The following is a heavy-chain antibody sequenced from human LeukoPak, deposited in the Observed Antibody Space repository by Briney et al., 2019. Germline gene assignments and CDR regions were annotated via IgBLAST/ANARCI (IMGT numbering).Heavy chain of an antibody. CDR3: ASRTWGISTFDI. CDR2: INWNGGST. CDR1: GFIFDNYG. V-gene: IGHV3-20*01. J-gene: IGHJ3*02. Sequence: PGGSLRLSCAASGFIFDNYGMNWVRQAPGKGLEWVSGINWNGGSTAYADSVKGRFTISRDNAKNSLFLQMNSLRAEDTALYHCASRTWGISTFDIWGQGTMVTVSS. D-gene: IGHD7-27*01.